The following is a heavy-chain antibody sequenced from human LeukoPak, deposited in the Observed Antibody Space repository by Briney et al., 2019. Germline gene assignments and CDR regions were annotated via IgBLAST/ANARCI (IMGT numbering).Heavy chain of an antibody. CDR3: AKDNPSTGTFDY. J-gene: IGHJ4*02. V-gene: IGHV3-33*06. CDR1: GFTFSSYC. CDR2: IWYDGSNK. D-gene: IGHD1-1*01. Sequence: PGGSLRLSCAASGFTFSSYCMHWVRQAPGKGLEWVAVIWYDGSNKYYADSVKGRFTISRDNSKNTLYLQMNSLRAEDTAVYYCAKDNPSTGTFDYWGQGTLVTVSS.